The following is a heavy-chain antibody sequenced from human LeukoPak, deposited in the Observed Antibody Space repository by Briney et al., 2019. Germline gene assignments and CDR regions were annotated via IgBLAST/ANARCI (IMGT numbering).Heavy chain of an antibody. D-gene: IGHD2-21*01. Sequence: PGGSLRLSCAASGFTFSSYAMHWVRQAPGKGLEWVAVISYDGSNKYYADSVKGRFTISRDNSKNTLYLQMNSLRAEDTAVYYCARDPVVGIPGYENTYYYYGMDVRGQGTTVTVSS. V-gene: IGHV3-30-3*01. CDR1: GFTFSSYA. J-gene: IGHJ6*02. CDR2: ISYDGSNK. CDR3: ARDPVVGIPGYENTYYYYGMDV.